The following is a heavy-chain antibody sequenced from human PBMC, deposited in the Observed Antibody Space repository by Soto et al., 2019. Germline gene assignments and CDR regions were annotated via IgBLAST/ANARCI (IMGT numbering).Heavy chain of an antibody. CDR3: ANWYYYDSSGYKWKYYFDY. CDR2: ISWNSGSI. CDR1: GFTFDDYA. D-gene: IGHD3-22*01. J-gene: IGHJ4*02. Sequence: PGGSLRLSCAASGFTFDDYAMHWVRQAPGKGLEWVSGISWNSGSIGYADSVKGRFTISRDNAKNSLYLQMNSLRAEDTAVYYCANWYYYDSSGYKWKYYFDYWGQGTLVTVSS. V-gene: IGHV3-9*01.